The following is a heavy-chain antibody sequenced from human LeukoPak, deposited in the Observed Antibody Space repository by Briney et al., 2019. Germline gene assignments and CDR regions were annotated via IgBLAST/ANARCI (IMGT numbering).Heavy chain of an antibody. V-gene: IGHV3-23*01. J-gene: IGHJ4*02. CDR2: ISGSGGST. CDR1: GGSISSGGYY. CDR3: AKNRQYSSSSGVDY. D-gene: IGHD6-6*01. Sequence: LSLTCTVSGGSISSGGYYWSWVRQAPGKGLEWVSAISGSGGSTYYADSVKGRFTISRDNSKNTLYLQMNSLRAEDTAVYYCAKNRQYSSSSGVDYWGQGTLVTVSS.